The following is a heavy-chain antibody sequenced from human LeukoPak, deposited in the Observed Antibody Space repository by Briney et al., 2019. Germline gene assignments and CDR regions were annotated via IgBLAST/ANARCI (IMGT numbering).Heavy chain of an antibody. J-gene: IGHJ4*02. D-gene: IGHD3-10*01. CDR2: INHSGST. CDR3: ARATYYYGSGSYKTHSYFDY. V-gene: IGHV4-34*01. CDR1: GGSFSGYY. Sequence: SETLSLTCAVYGGSFSGYYWSWIRQPPGKGLEWIGEINHSGSTNYNPSLKSRVTISVDTFKNQFSLKLSSVTAADTAVYYCARATYYYGSGSYKTHSYFDYWGQGTLVTVSS.